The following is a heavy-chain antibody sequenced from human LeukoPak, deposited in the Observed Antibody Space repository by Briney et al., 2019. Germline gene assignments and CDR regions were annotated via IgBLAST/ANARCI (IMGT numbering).Heavy chain of an antibody. J-gene: IGHJ6*03. CDR2: ISSNGGST. Sequence: GGSLRLSCAASGFTFSSYAMHWVRQAPGKGLEYVSAISSNGGSTYYANSVKGRFTISRDNSKNTLYLQMGSLRVEDMAVYYCARSIGSRYYYYYYMDVWGKGTTVTVSS. V-gene: IGHV3-64*01. D-gene: IGHD5-12*01. CDR3: ARSIGSRYYYYYYMDV. CDR1: GFTFSSYA.